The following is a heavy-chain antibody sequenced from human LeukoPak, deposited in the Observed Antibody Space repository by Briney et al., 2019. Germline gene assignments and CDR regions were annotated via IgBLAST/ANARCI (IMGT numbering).Heavy chain of an antibody. D-gene: IGHD2-15*01. J-gene: IGHJ5*02. V-gene: IGHV3-21*01. CDR2: ISSSSSYI. Sequence: GGSLRLSCAASGFTFSSYSMNWVRQAPGKGLEWVSSISSSSSYIYYADSVKGRFTISRDNAKNSLYLQMNSLRAEDTAVYYCAGDISGGGSPRFDPWGQGTLVTVSS. CDR3: AGDISGGGSPRFDP. CDR1: GFTFSSYS.